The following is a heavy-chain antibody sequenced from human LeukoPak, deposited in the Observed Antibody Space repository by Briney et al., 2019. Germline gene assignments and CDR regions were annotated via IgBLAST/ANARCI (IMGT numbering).Heavy chain of an antibody. Sequence: GGSLRLSCAASGFTFSSYSMNWVRQAPGKGLEWVSSISSSSSYIYYADSVKGRFTISGDNAKNSLYLQMNSLRAEDTAVYYCARTSLMVRGVISDAFDIWGQGTMVTVSS. V-gene: IGHV3-21*01. CDR1: GFTFSSYS. CDR2: ISSSSSYI. D-gene: IGHD3-10*01. CDR3: ARTSLMVRGVISDAFDI. J-gene: IGHJ3*02.